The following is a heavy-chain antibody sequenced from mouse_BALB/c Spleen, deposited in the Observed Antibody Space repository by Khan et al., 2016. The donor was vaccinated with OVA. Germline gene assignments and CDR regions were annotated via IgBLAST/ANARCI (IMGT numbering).Heavy chain of an antibody. D-gene: IGHD2-1*01. CDR2: IWAGGST. Sequence: QMQLEESGPGLVAPSQSLSITCTVSGFSLTSYGVYWVRQPPGTGLEWQGIIWAGGSTNYNSALMSRLSIRKDNSKSQVFLKMNSLQTIDTAMYYSARDVGGGNDAMDYWGQGTSVTVSS. V-gene: IGHV2-9*02. CDR3: ARDVGGGNDAMDY. J-gene: IGHJ4*01. CDR1: GFSLTSYG.